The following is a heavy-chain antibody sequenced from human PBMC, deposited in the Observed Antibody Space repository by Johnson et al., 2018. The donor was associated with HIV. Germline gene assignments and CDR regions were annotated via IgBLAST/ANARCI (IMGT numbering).Heavy chain of an antibody. CDR2: IYSGGDT. CDR1: GFIVRSNY. V-gene: IGHV3-66*01. D-gene: IGHD2-15*01. J-gene: IGHJ3*02. CDR3: TRVSSTSWALDI. Sequence: VQLVESGGGLVQPGGSLRLSCAASGFIVRSNYMNWVRQAPGKGLEWVSVIYSGGDTYYSASVMGRFTISRDTSKNTLYLQMNSLRGDDTAVYYCTRVSSTSWALDIWGQGTLVTVSS.